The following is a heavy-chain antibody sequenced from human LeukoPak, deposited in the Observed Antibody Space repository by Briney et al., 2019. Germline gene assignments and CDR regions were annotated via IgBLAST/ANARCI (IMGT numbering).Heavy chain of an antibody. D-gene: IGHD2/OR15-2a*01. V-gene: IGHV4-39*07. Sequence: SETLSLTCTVSGGSISSSSYYWGWIRQPPGKGLEWIGSIYYSGSTYYNPSLKSRVTISVDRSKNQFSLKLSSVTAADTAVYYCALLSIIGQYFDYWGQGTLVTVSS. CDR2: IYYSGST. J-gene: IGHJ4*02. CDR3: ALLSIIGQYFDY. CDR1: GGSISSSSYY.